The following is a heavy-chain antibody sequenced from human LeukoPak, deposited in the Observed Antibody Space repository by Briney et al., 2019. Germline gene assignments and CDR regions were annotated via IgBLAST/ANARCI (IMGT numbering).Heavy chain of an antibody. J-gene: IGHJ5*02. CDR3: ARSQFFFNHCYGSGSRGRVYNWFDP. Sequence: SETLSLTCAVYGGSFSGYYWSWIRQPPGKGLEWIEEINHSGSTNYNPSLKSRVTISVDTSKNQFSLKLSSVTAADTAVYYCARSQFFFNHCYGSGSRGRVYNWFDPWGQGTLVTASS. V-gene: IGHV4-34*01. CDR2: INHSGST. D-gene: IGHD3-10*01. CDR1: GGSFSGYY.